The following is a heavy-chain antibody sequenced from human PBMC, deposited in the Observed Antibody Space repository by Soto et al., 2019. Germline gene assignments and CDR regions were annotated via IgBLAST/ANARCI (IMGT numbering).Heavy chain of an antibody. CDR2: INHSGST. J-gene: IGHJ5*02. CDR3: ARYRKYSSSFNWFDP. Sequence: SETLSLTCAVYGGSFSGYYWSWIRQPPGKGLEWIGEINHSGSTNYNPSLKSRVTISVDTSKNQFSLKLSSVTAADTAVYYCARYRKYSSSFNWFDPWGQGTLVTVSS. D-gene: IGHD6-6*01. V-gene: IGHV4-34*01. CDR1: GGSFSGYY.